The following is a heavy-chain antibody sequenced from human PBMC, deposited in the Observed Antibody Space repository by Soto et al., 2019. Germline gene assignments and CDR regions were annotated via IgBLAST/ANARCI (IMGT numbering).Heavy chain of an antibody. V-gene: IGHV4-59*01. CDR2: FYYSGST. Sequence: SETLSLTCTVSGGSISRYYWSWIRQPPGKGLEWIGCFYYSGSTNYNPSLKSRVTISVDTSKKQFSLKLSSVTAADTAVYYCARGGWKLFDYWGQGTLVTVSS. CDR3: ARGGWKLFDY. CDR1: GGSISRYY. D-gene: IGHD6-19*01. J-gene: IGHJ4*02.